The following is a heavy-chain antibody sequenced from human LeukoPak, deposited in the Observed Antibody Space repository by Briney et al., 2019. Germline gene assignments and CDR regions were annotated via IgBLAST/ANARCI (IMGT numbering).Heavy chain of an antibody. D-gene: IGHD3-22*01. CDR2: INPSGGST. V-gene: IGHV1-46*01. CDR1: GYTFTIYY. J-gene: IGHJ4*02. Sequence: ASVTVSCTAPGYTFTIYYMHWVRQAPGQGLEWMGIINPSGGSTSYAQKFQGRVTMTRDTSTSTVYMELSSLRSEDTAVYYCARDHPGGPDYYDSSGYYSSWGQGTLVTVSS. CDR3: ARDHPGGPDYYDSSGYYSS.